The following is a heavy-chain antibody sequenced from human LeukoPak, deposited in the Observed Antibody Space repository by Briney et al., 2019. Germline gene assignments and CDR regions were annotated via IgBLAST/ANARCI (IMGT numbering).Heavy chain of an antibody. CDR2: ISTSSNYI. J-gene: IGHJ4*02. CDR1: GFTFNSYT. Sequence: GGSLRLSCAASGFTFNSYTMNWVRQAPGKGLEWVSSISTSSNYIYYADSLRGRFTISRDNAKNSLYLQMNGLRAEGTAVYYCARVSAHAGIAVAASDYWGQGTLVTVSS. D-gene: IGHD6-19*01. CDR3: ARVSAHAGIAVAASDY. V-gene: IGHV3-21*01.